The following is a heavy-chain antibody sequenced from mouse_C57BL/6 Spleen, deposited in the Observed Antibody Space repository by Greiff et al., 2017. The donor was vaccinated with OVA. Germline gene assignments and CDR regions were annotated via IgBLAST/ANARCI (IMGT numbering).Heavy chain of an antibody. D-gene: IGHD2-5*01. CDR1: GYAFSSSW. Sequence: QVQLKQSGPELVKPGASVKISCKASGYAFSSSWMNWVKQRPGKGLEWIGRIYPGDGDTNYNGKFKGKSTLTADKSSSTAYMQLSSLTSEDSAVYFCARFPTYYSNYFDYWGQGTTLTVSS. V-gene: IGHV1-82*01. J-gene: IGHJ2*01. CDR3: ARFPTYYSNYFDY. CDR2: IYPGDGDT.